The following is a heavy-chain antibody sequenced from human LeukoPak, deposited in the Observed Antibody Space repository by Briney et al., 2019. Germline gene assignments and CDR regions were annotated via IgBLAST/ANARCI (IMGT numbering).Heavy chain of an antibody. J-gene: IGHJ4*02. D-gene: IGHD3-10*01. CDR1: GFTFSSYA. V-gene: IGHV3-23*01. CDR2: ISGSGGST. CDR3: AKVMVRGVISVPFDY. Sequence: PGGSLRLSCAASGFTFSSYAMSWVRQAPGKGPEWVSAISGSGGSTYYADSVKGRFTISRDNSKNTLYLQMNSLRAEDTAVYYCAKVMVRGVISVPFDYWGQGTLVTVSS.